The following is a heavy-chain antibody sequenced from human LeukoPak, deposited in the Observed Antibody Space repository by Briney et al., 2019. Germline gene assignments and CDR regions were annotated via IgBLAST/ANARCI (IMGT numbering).Heavy chain of an antibody. V-gene: IGHV4-59*01. CDR3: ARGGGTSGYDPYYFDY. CDR2: VFYSGST. D-gene: IGHD5-12*01. J-gene: IGHJ4*02. Sequence: SETLSLTCTDSGGSISSYYWSWIRQPPGKGLEWIGYVFYSGSTNYNPSLKSRVTISIDTSKNHFSLKLTSVTAADTAVYYCARGGGTSGYDPYYFDYWGQGTLVTVSS. CDR1: GGSISSYY.